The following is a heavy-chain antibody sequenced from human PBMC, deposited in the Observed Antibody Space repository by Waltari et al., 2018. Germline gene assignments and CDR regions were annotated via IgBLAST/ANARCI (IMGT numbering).Heavy chain of an antibody. D-gene: IGHD3-10*01. CDR1: GFTFSRYE. CDR3: ARDIMVRGQYYFDY. V-gene: IGHV3-48*03. J-gene: IGHJ4*02. Sequence: EVQLVESGGGLVQPGGSLRLSCAASGFTFSRYEMTWVRQAPGKGLEWVSYISSSGSTIYYADSVKGRFTISRDNAKNSLYLQMNSLRAEDTAVYYCARDIMVRGQYYFDYWGQGTLVTVSS. CDR2: ISSSGSTI.